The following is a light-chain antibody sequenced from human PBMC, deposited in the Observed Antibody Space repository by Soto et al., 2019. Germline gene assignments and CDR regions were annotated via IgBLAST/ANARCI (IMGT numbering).Light chain of an antibody. CDR2: EAS. CDR1: QSVVTY. V-gene: IGKV3-11*01. Sequence: EIVLTQSPVTLSLSPGETATLSCRASQSVVTYLAWYQLKSGQAPRLLIYEASKRATGIPARFSGRGSGTDFTLTISSLEPEYFALYYCQQGSNWPPLTFGGGTKVEIK. J-gene: IGKJ4*01. CDR3: QQGSNWPPLT.